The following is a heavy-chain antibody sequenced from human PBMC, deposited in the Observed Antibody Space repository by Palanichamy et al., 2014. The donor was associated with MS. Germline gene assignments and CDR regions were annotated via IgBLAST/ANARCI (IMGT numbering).Heavy chain of an antibody. CDR1: EYTFTGHY. CDR2: MNPKSGGT. V-gene: IGHV1-2*02. D-gene: IGHD4/OR15-4a*01. J-gene: IGHJ4*02. CDR3: ARAAGYGGSSYHFDY. Sequence: QVQLVQSGAEVKKPGASVKVSCKASEYTFTGHYIHWVRQAPGQGLEWMGWMNPKSGGTNYAQKFQGRVTMTRDTSISTAYMELSRLRSDDTTVYYCARAAGYGGSSYHFDYWGQGTPVTVSS.